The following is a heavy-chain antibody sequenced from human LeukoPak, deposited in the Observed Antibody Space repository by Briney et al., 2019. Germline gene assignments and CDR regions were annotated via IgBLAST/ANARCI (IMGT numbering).Heavy chain of an antibody. CDR1: GHSITTYY. Sequence: SETVCLTWSVPGHSITTYYWSWIRQPPGKGLEWIGYIYDGGSTNYNPSLESRVTISVDTSKNQFSLKLSSVTAADTAVYYCARDRGVRVFDIWGQGTMVTVSS. J-gene: IGHJ3*02. V-gene: IGHV4-59*01. CDR2: IYDGGST. D-gene: IGHD3-10*01. CDR3: ARDRGVRVFDI.